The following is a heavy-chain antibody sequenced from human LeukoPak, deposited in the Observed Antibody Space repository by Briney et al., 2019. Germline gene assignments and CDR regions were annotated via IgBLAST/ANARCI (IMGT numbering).Heavy chain of an antibody. CDR2: INHSGST. CDR3: ARVRRSSSWYDWFDP. CDR1: GGSFSGYY. J-gene: IGHJ5*02. D-gene: IGHD6-13*01. Sequence: SETLSLTCAVYGGSFSGYYCSWIRQPPGKGLEWIGEINHSGSTNYNPSLKSRVTISVDTSKNQFSLKLSSVTAADTAVYYCARVRRSSSWYDWFDPWGQGNLATVSS. V-gene: IGHV4-34*01.